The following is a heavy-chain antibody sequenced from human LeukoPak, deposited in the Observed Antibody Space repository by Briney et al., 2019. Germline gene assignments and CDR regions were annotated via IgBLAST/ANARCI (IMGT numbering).Heavy chain of an antibody. V-gene: IGHV3-7*01. Sequence: GGSLRLSCAASGFTFSSYWMTWVRQAPGKGLEWVANIKEDGREKNHLESMKGRFTISRDNAKNSLYLQMNSLRAEDTAIYYCARYYYNNDGYSEVVFDIWGQGTMVTVSS. D-gene: IGHD3-22*01. CDR2: IKEDGREK. CDR1: GFTFSSYW. CDR3: ARYYYNNDGYSEVVFDI. J-gene: IGHJ3*02.